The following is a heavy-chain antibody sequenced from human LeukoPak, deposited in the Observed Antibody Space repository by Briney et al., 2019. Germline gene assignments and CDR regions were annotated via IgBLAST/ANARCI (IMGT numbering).Heavy chain of an antibody. Sequence: SETLSLTCTVSGGSISSYYWSWIRQPPGKGLEWIGYIYYSGSTNYNPSLKSRVTISLDTSKNFFSLGLSSVTAADTAVYYCASSRRANAFDIWGQGTMVTVSS. J-gene: IGHJ3*02. CDR3: ASSRRANAFDI. V-gene: IGHV4-59*12. CDR1: GGSISSYY. CDR2: IYYSGST.